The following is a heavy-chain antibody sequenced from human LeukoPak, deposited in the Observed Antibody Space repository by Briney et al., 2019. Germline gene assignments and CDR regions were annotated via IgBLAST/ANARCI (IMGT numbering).Heavy chain of an antibody. CDR3: ARRSVGSGYYVERDYYYMDV. J-gene: IGHJ6*03. Sequence: SVKVSCKASGGTFSSYAISWVRQAPGQGLERMGGIIPIFGTANYAQKFQGRVTITTDESTSTAYMELSSLRSEDTAVYYCARRSVGSGYYVERDYYYMDVWGKGTTVTVSS. CDR2: IIPIFGTA. V-gene: IGHV1-69*05. CDR1: GGTFSSYA. D-gene: IGHD3-22*01.